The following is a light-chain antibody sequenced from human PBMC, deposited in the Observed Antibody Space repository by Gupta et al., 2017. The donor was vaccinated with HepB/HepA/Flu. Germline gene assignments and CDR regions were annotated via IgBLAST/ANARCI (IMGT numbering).Light chain of an antibody. Sequence: SYELTQPPSVSVSPGPTASITCPGDKLGDKYACWYQQKPGQSPVLVIYQDSKRPSGIPERFSGSNSGNTATLTISGTQAMDEADYYCQAWDSSTVVVFGGGTKLTVL. CDR3: QAWDSSTVVV. V-gene: IGLV3-1*01. CDR2: QDS. J-gene: IGLJ2*01. CDR1: KLGDKY.